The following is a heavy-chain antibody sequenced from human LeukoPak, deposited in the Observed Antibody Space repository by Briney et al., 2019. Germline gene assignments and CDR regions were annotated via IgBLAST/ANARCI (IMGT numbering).Heavy chain of an antibody. D-gene: IGHD6-13*01. CDR2: ISWNSGSI. CDR3: AKDASSSWYYYFDY. Sequence: PGGSLRLSCAASGFTFDDYAMHWVRQAPGKGLEWVSGISWNSGSIGYADSEKGRFTISRDNAKNSLHLQMNSLRAEDTALYYCAKDASSSWYYYFDYWGQGTLVTVSS. V-gene: IGHV3-9*01. J-gene: IGHJ4*02. CDR1: GFTFDDYA.